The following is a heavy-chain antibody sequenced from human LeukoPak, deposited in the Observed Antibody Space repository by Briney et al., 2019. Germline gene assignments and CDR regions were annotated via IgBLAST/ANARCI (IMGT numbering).Heavy chain of an antibody. CDR1: GYSFTSYW. CDR3: ARDDYGDYFFDY. CDR2: ISAYNGNT. V-gene: IGHV1-18*04. Sequence: GESLKISCKGSGYSFTSYWISWVRQAPGQGLEWMGWISAYNGNTNYAQKLQGRVTMTTDTSTSTAYMELRSLRSDDTAVHYCARDDYGDYFFDYWGQGTLVTVSS. D-gene: IGHD4-17*01. J-gene: IGHJ4*02.